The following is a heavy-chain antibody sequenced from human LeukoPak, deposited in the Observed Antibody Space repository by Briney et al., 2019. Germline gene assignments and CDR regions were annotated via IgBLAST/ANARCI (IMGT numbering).Heavy chain of an antibody. CDR1: GGSISGGGYY. CDR3: ARSCTNGVCYFGY. CDR2: IYFSGST. J-gene: IGHJ4*02. D-gene: IGHD2-8*01. V-gene: IGHV4-31*03. Sequence: SETLSLTCTVSGGSISGGGYYWSWLRQHPGTGLEWIGYIYFSGSTYYNPSPKSRVTISVDASKNQFSLKLSSVTAADTAVYYCARSCTNGVCYFGYWGQGTLVTVSS.